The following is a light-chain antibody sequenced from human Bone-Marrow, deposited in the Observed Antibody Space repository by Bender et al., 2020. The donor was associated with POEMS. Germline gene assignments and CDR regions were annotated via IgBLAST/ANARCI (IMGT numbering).Light chain of an antibody. CDR1: NSNIGTNA. CDR3: AALDAGLSGRV. CDR2: SDN. V-gene: IGLV1-44*01. Sequence: QSLLTQPPSASGTPGQRVTISCSGSNSNIGTNAVTWYQQFPGTDPKLLIYSDNQRPSGVPDRFYAFKSGTSASLAINRLQSEDEADYYCAALDAGLSGRVFGGGTKLTVL. J-gene: IGLJ3*02.